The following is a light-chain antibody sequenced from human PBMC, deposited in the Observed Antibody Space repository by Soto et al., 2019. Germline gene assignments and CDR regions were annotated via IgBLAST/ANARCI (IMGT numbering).Light chain of an antibody. J-gene: IGLJ2*01. CDR3: SSYTSSSTYVV. CDR2: DVS. Sequence: QSALTQPASVSGSPGQSITISCTRTSSDVVGYNYVSWYQQHPGKAPKLMIYDVSNRPSGVSNRFSGSKSGNTSSLTISGLQSEEDADYYCSSYTSSSTYVVFGGGTKLTVL. CDR1: SSDVVGYNY. V-gene: IGLV2-14*01.